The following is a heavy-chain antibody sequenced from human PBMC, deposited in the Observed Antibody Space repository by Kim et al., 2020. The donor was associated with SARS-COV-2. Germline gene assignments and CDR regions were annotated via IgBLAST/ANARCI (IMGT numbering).Heavy chain of an antibody. V-gene: IGHV3-48*04. CDR3: ARVKSTFDY. CDR2: STI. J-gene: IGHJ4*02. Sequence: STIYYADSVKGRFTISRDNAKNSLYLQMNSLRAEDTAVYYCARVKSTFDYWGQGTLVTVSS.